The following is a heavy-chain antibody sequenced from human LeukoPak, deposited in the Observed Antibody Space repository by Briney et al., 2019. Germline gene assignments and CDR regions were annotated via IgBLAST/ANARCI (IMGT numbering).Heavy chain of an antibody. J-gene: IGHJ6*02. V-gene: IGHV1-69*04. CDR3: ATYNVDYYDTSDGMDV. CDR1: GGTFRSYA. Sequence: GSSVKVSCKASGGTFRSYAINWVRQAPGQGLEWMGRIIPMLSITNYAQKLQGRVTITADKSTNTAYMELSSLRSEDTAVYYCATYNVDYYDTSDGMDVWGQGTTVTDSS. D-gene: IGHD3-22*01. CDR2: IIPMLSIT.